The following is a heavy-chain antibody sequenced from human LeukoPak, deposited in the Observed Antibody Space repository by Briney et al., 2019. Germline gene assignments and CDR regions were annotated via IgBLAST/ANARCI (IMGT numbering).Heavy chain of an antibody. J-gene: IGHJ2*01. CDR2: VFYSGST. CDR1: GGSVSSYY. CDR3: AREANSPTARYWYFDL. V-gene: IGHV4-59*02. D-gene: IGHD2-21*01. Sequence: PSETLSLTCTVSGGSVSSYYWSWMRQSPGKGREWIGYVFYSGSTNYNPALKSRVTISLDTSENQFSLKLSSVTAVDTAVYYCAREANSPTARYWYFDLWGRGTQVTVSS.